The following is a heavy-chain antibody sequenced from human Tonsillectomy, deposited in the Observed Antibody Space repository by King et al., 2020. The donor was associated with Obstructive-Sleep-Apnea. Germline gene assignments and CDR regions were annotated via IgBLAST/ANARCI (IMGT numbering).Heavy chain of an antibody. D-gene: IGHD1-26*01. J-gene: IGHJ2*01. CDR3: ARDGSSSAWPYWYFDL. Sequence: EVQLVESGGGLVQPGGSLRLSCEVSGFSVSDSYLNWVRQTPGKGLEWVSVIFSGGKIYYADSVKGRFTISRHNSKNTLYLQMISLRAEDTAVYYCARDGSSSAWPYWYFDLWGRGTLVTVSS. V-gene: IGHV3-53*04. CDR1: GFSVSDSY. CDR2: IFSGGKI.